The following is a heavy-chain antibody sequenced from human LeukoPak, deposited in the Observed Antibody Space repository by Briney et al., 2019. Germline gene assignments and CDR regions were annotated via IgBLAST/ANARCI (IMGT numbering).Heavy chain of an antibody. J-gene: IGHJ3*02. V-gene: IGHV3-30*02. CDR2: IRYDGSNK. CDR1: GFTFSTYG. Sequence: GGSLRLSCAASGFTFSTYGMHWVRQAPGKGLEWVAFIRYDGSNKYYADSVKGRFTISRGNSKNTLYLQMNSLRAEDSLRAEDTAVYYCARARGYYGSPSGAFDIWGQGTMVTVSS. CDR3: ARARGYYGSPSGAFDI. D-gene: IGHD3-10*01.